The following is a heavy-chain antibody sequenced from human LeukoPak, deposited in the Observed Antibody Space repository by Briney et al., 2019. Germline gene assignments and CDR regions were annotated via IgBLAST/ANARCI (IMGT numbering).Heavy chain of an antibody. CDR3: ARGLGSSSWENWFDP. J-gene: IGHJ5*02. V-gene: IGHV1-8*03. Sequence: ASVKVSCKASGGTFTSYDINWVRQATGQGLEWMGWMNPNSGNTGYAQKFQGRVTITRNTSISTAYMELSSLRSEDTAVYYCARGLGSSSWENWFDPWGQGTLVTVSS. D-gene: IGHD6-13*01. CDR1: GGTFTSYD. CDR2: MNPNSGNT.